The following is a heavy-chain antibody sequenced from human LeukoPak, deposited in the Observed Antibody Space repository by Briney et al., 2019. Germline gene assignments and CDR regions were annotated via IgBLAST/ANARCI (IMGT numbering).Heavy chain of an antibody. V-gene: IGHV4-4*02. CDR3: APGSGYYDSSGYYSDY. CDR1: GGSISSSSGNC. J-gene: IGHJ4*02. D-gene: IGHD3-22*01. Sequence: SETLSLTCAVSGGSISSSSGNCWTWVRQPPGKGLEWIGEIYHSGSANYNPSLKSRVTMLLDKSKNQFSLKLSSVTAADTAVYYCAPGSGYYDSSGYYSDYWGQGTLVTVSS. CDR2: IYHSGSA.